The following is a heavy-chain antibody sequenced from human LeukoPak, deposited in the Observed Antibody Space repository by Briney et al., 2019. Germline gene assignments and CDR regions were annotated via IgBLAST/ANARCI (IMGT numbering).Heavy chain of an antibody. D-gene: IGHD5-18*01. Sequence: VSVKVSCKASVYTFTSYGISWVRQAPGQGLEWMGWSSAYNGNTNYAQKLQGRVTMTTDKSTSTPYTELRSLRSDDTAVSYCERGAGIQLWRFDYYYMDVWGKGTTVTVSS. J-gene: IGHJ6*03. CDR1: VYTFTSYG. CDR3: ERGAGIQLWRFDYYYMDV. CDR2: SSAYNGNT. V-gene: IGHV1-18*01.